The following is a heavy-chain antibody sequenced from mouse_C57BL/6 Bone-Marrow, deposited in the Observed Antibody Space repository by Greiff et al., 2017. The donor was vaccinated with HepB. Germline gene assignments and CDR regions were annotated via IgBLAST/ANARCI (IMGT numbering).Heavy chain of an antibody. CDR1: GYTFTDYY. Sequence: QVQLQQSGAELVRPGASVKLSCKASGYTFTDYYINWAKQRPGQGLEWIARIYPGSGNTYYNEKFKGKATLTAEKSSSTAYMQLSSLTSEDSAVYFCARQGNGWGQGTTLTVSS. D-gene: IGHD2-1*01. CDR2: IYPGSGNT. CDR3: ARQGNG. V-gene: IGHV1-76*01. J-gene: IGHJ2*01.